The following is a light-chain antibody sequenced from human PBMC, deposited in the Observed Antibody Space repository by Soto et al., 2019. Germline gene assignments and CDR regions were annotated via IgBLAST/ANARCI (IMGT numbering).Light chain of an antibody. Sequence: EIVLTQSPATLSLSPGERATLSCRASQSVSSYLAWYQQKPGQAPRLLIYAASTLQSGVPSRFSGSGSGTDFTLTISCLQSEDFATYYCQQYYSFPWTFGQGTKVEIK. CDR1: QSVSSY. V-gene: IGKV3-15*01. CDR2: AAS. J-gene: IGKJ1*01. CDR3: QQYYSFPWT.